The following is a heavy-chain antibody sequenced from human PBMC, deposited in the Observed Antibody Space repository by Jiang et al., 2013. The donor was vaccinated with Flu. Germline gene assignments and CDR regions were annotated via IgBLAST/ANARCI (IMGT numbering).Heavy chain of an antibody. CDR3: ARGSFGVDTAMVHFDY. V-gene: IGHV1-69*04. CDR1: GGTFSSYA. Sequence: SGAEVKKPGSSVKVSCKASGGTFSSYAISWVRQAPGQGLEWMGGIIPILGIANYAQKFQGRVTITADKSTSTAYMELSSLRSEDTAVYYCARGSFGVDTAMVHFDYWGQGTLVTVSS. CDR2: IIPILGIA. J-gene: IGHJ4*02. D-gene: IGHD5-18*01.